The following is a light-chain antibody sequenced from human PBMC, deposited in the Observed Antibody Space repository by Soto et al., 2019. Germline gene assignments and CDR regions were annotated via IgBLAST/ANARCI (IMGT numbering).Light chain of an antibody. J-gene: IGKJ5*01. CDR3: QQYNNWPPIT. Sequence: EIVLTQSPATLSVSPGERVALHCRASQSVTSNLAWYQHKPGQSPRLLIYRASARATGVPDRFSGSGSGTEFTLTISSLQSEDFGLYYCQQYNNWPPITFGQGTRLEIK. CDR1: QSVTSN. CDR2: RAS. V-gene: IGKV3-15*01.